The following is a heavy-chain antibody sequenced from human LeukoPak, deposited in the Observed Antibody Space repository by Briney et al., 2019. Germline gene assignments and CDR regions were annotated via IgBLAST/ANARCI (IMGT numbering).Heavy chain of an antibody. CDR2: ISYDGSNK. D-gene: IGHD2-2*02. CDR1: GFTFSSYG. J-gene: IGHJ3*02. V-gene: IGHV3-30*18. Sequence: GGSLRLSCAASGFTFSSYGMHWVRHAPGKGLEWVAVISYDGSNKYYADSVKGRFTISRDNSKNTLYLQMNSLRAEDTAVYYCAKIPTSDAFDIWGQGTMVTVSS. CDR3: AKIPTSDAFDI.